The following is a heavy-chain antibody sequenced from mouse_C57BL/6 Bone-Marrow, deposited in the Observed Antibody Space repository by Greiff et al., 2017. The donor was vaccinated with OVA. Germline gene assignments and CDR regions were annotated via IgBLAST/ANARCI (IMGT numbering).Heavy chain of an antibody. CDR1: GYAFSSYW. V-gene: IGHV1-80*01. CDR3: AHYYYGSSYDAMDY. J-gene: IGHJ4*01. Sequence: VKLMESGAELVKPGASVKISCKASGYAFSSYWMNWVKQRPGKGLEWIGQIYPGDGDTNYNGKFKGKATLTADKSSSTAYMQLSSLTSEDSAVYFCAHYYYGSSYDAMDYWGQGTSVTVSS. CDR2: IYPGDGDT. D-gene: IGHD1-1*01.